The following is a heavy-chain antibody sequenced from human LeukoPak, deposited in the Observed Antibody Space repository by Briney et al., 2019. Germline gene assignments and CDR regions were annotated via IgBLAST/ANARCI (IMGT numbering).Heavy chain of an antibody. Sequence: GGSLRLSCAASGFTFSTYGMHWVRQAPGKGLEWVSSISDSGSGASTYYADSVRGRFTISRDNYKDTLFLQMNSLRAEDTAVYYCTKRAPTSFDYWGQGTLVTVSS. CDR1: GFTFSTYG. D-gene: IGHD2/OR15-2a*01. CDR3: TKRAPTSFDY. CDR2: ISDSGSGAST. J-gene: IGHJ4*02. V-gene: IGHV3-23*01.